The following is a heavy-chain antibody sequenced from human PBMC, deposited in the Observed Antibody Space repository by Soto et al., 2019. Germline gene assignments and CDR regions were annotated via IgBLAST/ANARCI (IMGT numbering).Heavy chain of an antibody. V-gene: IGHV4-34*01. D-gene: IGHD3-22*01. J-gene: IGHJ5*01. Sequence: WTWIRQSPGKGLEWIGDINHSGRVNYSPSLKSRVTISLDTSKNQFSLTLSAVTAADTAMYYCSTRAYDTNGYYRFDPWGQGTLVTVSS. CDR3: STRAYDTNGYYRFDP. CDR2: INHSGRV.